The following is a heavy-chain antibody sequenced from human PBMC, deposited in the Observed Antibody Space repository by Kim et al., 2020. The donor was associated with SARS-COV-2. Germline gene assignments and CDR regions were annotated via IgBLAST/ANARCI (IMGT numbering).Heavy chain of an antibody. J-gene: IGHJ5*02. V-gene: IGHV5-51*01. CDR3: LTSPESGTYYVS. Sequence: GESLKISCKGSGYSFSNYWTAWVRQLPGKGLEWMGIIYPGDSNTKYSPSFQGQVTISADKSISTAYLQWNSLRASDTAVYYCLTSPESGTYYVSWGQGTLVTVSS. D-gene: IGHD1-26*01. CDR2: IYPGDSNT. CDR1: GYSFSNYW.